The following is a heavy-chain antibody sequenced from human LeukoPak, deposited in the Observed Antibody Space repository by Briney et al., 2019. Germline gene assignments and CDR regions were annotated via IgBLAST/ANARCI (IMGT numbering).Heavy chain of an antibody. V-gene: IGHV1-24*01. CDR3: ATSYYYDSSGYYSFDY. J-gene: IGHJ4*02. CDR2: LDPEDGET. D-gene: IGHD3-22*01. Sequence: GSVKVSCKVSGYTLTELSMHWVRQAPGKGLEWMGGLDPEDGETIYAQKFQGRVTMTEDTSTDTAYMELSSLRSEDTAVYYCATSYYYDSSGYYSFDYWGQGTLVTVSS. CDR1: GYTLTELS.